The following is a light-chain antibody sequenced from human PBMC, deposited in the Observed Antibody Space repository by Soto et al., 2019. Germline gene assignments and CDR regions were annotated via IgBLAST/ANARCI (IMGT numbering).Light chain of an antibody. J-gene: IGLJ3*02. CDR2: STS. CDR3: LLYYGGAWV. CDR1: TGAVTSGYY. V-gene: IGLV7-43*01. Sequence: QTVVTQEPSLTVSPGGTVTLTCASSTGAVTSGYYPNWFQQKPGQAPRALIYSTSNTHSWTPARFSGSLLGGTAALTLSGVQHEDEAEYYCLLYYGGAWVFGGGTKLTVL.